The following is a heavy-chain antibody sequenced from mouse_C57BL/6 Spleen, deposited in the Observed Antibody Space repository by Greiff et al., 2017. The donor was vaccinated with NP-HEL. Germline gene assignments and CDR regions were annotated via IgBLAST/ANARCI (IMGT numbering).Heavy chain of an antibody. D-gene: IGHD2-4*01. J-gene: IGHJ3*01. V-gene: IGHV1-61*01. CDR2: IYPSDSET. CDR1: GYTFTSYW. Sequence: QVHVKQPGAELVRPGSSVKLSCKASGYTFTSYWMDWVKQRPGQGLEWIGNIYPSDSETHYNQKFKDKATLTVDKSSSTAYMQLSSLTSEDSAVYYCATPYDYDRGFAYWGQGTLVTVSA. CDR3: ATPYDYDRGFAY.